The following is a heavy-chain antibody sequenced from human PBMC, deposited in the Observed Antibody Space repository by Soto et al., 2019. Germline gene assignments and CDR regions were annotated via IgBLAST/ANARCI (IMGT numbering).Heavy chain of an antibody. CDR3: ARDLIVVVPAAYYYYGMDV. V-gene: IGHV1-18*01. CDR1: GYTFTSYG. D-gene: IGHD2-2*01. J-gene: IGHJ6*02. CDR2: ISAYNGNT. Sequence: GASVKVSCKASGYTFTSYGISWVRQAPGQGLEWMGWISAYNGNTNYAQKLQGRVTMTTDTSTSTVYMELRSLRSDDTAVYYCARDLIVVVPAAYYYYGMDVWGQGTTVTVSS.